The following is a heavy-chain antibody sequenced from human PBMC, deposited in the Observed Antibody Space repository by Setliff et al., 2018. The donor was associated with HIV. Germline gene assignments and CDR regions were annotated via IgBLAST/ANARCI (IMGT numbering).Heavy chain of an antibody. CDR2: IYGSGST. V-gene: IGHV4-4*09. Sequence: SETLSLTCAVSGDSIGTYSWHWLRQPPGKGLEWIGYIYGSGSTGYNPSLKSRVTISVDTSKNQFSLKLYSVTAADTAVYYCARAYFGSGIYYWGQGTLVTVSS. CDR1: GDSIGTYS. CDR3: ARAYFGSGIYY. J-gene: IGHJ4*02. D-gene: IGHD3-10*01.